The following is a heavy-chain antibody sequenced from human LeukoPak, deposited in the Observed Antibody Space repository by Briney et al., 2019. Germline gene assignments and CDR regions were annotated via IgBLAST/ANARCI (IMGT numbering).Heavy chain of an antibody. Sequence: PGGSLRLSCAASGFTFSSYWMSWVRQAPGKGREWVANIKQDGSEKYYVDSVKGRFTISRDNAKNSLYLQMNSMRAEDTAVYYCARRGGDIVVVPAAIVYYYYYMDVWGKGTTVTVSS. V-gene: IGHV3-7*01. CDR2: IKQDGSEK. D-gene: IGHD2-2*01. J-gene: IGHJ6*03. CDR3: ARRGGDIVVVPAAIVYYYYYMDV. CDR1: GFTFSSYW.